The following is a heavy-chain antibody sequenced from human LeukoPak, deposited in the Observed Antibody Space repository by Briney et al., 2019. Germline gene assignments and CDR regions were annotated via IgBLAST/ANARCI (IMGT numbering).Heavy chain of an antibody. V-gene: IGHV7-4-1*02. CDR2: IDTYTANP. CDR3: AGGFIDY. D-gene: IGHD3-3*01. Sequence: ASVKVSCKASGYTFTFYAMNWVRQAPGQGLEWMGWIDTYTANPTYAQGFTGRFVFSLDTSVNTAYLQINSLKAEDTAVYYCAGGFIDYWGQGTLVTISS. J-gene: IGHJ4*02. CDR1: GYTFTFYA.